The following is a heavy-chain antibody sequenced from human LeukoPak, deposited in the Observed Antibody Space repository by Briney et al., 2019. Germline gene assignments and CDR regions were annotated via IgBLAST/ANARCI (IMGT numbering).Heavy chain of an antibody. CDR1: GYTFTGYY. V-gene: IGHV1-2*06. Sequence: GASVKVSCKASGYTFTGYYMHWVRQAPGQGLEWMGRINPNSGGTNYAQKFQGRVTMTRDTSISTAYMELSRLRSDDTAVYYCARLNIAAAGRDASDIWGQGTMVTVSS. J-gene: IGHJ3*02. CDR3: ARLNIAAAGRDASDI. D-gene: IGHD6-13*01. CDR2: INPNSGGT.